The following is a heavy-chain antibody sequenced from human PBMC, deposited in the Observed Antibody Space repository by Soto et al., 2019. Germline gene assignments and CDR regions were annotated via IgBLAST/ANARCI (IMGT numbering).Heavy chain of an antibody. CDR1: GYTFTSYD. J-gene: IGHJ6*03. V-gene: IGHV1-8*01. Sequence: ASVKVSCKASGYTFTSYDINWVRQATGQGLEWMGWMNPNSGNTGYAQKFQGRVTMTRNTSISTAYMELSSLRSEDTAVYYCARAKKYQLLWVRSHDYYYYMVVRGKGTTVTVSS. D-gene: IGHD2-2*01. CDR3: ARAKKYQLLWVRSHDYYYYMVV. CDR2: MNPNSGNT.